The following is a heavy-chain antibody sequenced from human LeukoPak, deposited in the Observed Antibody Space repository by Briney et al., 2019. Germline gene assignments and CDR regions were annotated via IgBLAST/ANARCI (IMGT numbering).Heavy chain of an antibody. CDR1: GFTFSSYS. J-gene: IGHJ3*02. CDR2: IKQDGSEK. Sequence: GGSLRLSCAASGFTFSSYSMNWVRQAPGKGLEWVANIKQDGSEKYYVDSVKGRFTISRDNAKNSLYLQMNSLRAEDTAVYYCASHDSSGPWAFDIWGQGTMVTVSS. V-gene: IGHV3-7*01. D-gene: IGHD3-22*01. CDR3: ASHDSSGPWAFDI.